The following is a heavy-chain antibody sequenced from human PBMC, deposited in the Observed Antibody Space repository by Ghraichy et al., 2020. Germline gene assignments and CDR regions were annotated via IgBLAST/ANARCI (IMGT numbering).Heavy chain of an antibody. J-gene: IGHJ6*02. Sequence: ASVKVSCKASGYTFTSYGISWVRQAPGQGLEWMGWISAYNGNTNYAQKLQGRVTMTTDTSTSTAYMELRSLRSDDTAVYYCARDGHSNYYYYGMDVWGQGTTVTVSS. CDR3: ARDGHSNYYYYGMDV. CDR2: ISAYNGNT. V-gene: IGHV1-18*01. CDR1: GYTFTSYG. D-gene: IGHD4-11*01.